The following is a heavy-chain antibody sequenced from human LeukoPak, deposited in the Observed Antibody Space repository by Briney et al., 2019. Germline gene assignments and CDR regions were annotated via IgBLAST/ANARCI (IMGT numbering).Heavy chain of an antibody. D-gene: IGHD3-3*01. V-gene: IGHV3-30*18. Sequence: GRSLRLSCAASGFTFSSYGMHWVRQAPGKGLEWVAVISYDGSNKYYADSVKGRFTISRDNSKNTLYLQMNSLRVEDTAVYYCAKGHYDFWSGYYYYGMDVWGQGTTVTVSS. CDR3: AKGHYDFWSGYYYYGMDV. CDR1: GFTFSSYG. CDR2: ISYDGSNK. J-gene: IGHJ6*02.